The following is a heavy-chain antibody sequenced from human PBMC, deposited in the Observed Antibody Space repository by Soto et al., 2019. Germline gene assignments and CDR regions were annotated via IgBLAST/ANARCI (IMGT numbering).Heavy chain of an antibody. J-gene: IGHJ4*02. CDR2: ISYNGKNK. D-gene: IGHD3-16*01. CDR1: GFTFSFYA. V-gene: IGHV3-30*04. Sequence: QVQLVESGEDVVQPGRSLRLSCAASGFTFSFYAMHWVRQAPGKGLEWVAVISYNGKNKHYVDSVKGRFTISRDNSQDTLYLQMDSLRPDDTAVYYCARQAKIGDRSQFYFDSWGQGTLVTVSS. CDR3: ARQAKIGDRSQFYFDS.